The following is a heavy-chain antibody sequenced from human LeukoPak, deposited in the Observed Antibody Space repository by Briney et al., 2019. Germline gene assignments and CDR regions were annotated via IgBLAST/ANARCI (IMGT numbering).Heavy chain of an antibody. D-gene: IGHD3-22*01. CDR3: ARPLYYDSTGYHQYYFDH. CDR1: GYTFTGYY. Sequence: ASVKVSCKASGYTFTGYYMHWVRQAPGQGLEWMGRINPNSGGTNYAQNLQGRVTMTTETSTSTAYMDLRSLRSDDTAVYYCARPLYYDSTGYHQYYFDHWGQGTLVTVSS. CDR2: INPNSGGT. V-gene: IGHV1-2*06. J-gene: IGHJ4*02.